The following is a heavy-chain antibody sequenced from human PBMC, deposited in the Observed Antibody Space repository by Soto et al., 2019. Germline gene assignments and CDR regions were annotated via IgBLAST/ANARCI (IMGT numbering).Heavy chain of an antibody. V-gene: IGHV3-15*01. D-gene: IGHD1-1*01. CDR3: TAITVGTTSPRYCDY. CDR2: IKSKTDGGTT. Sequence: EVQLVESGGGLVKPGGSLRLSCAASGFTFSNAWMSWVRQAPGKGLEWVGRIKSKTDGGTTDYAAPVKGRFTISRDDSKNTLYLQMNSLKTEDTAVYYCTAITVGTTSPRYCDYWGQGTLVTVSS. J-gene: IGHJ4*02. CDR1: GFTFSNAW.